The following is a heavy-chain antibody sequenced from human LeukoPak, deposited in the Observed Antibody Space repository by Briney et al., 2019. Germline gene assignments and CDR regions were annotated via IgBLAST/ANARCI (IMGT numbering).Heavy chain of an antibody. CDR1: GFTFSSYA. CDR3: ANSGSYYYFDY. CDR2: ISGSGGST. V-gene: IGHV3-23*01. D-gene: IGHD1-26*01. Sequence: GGSLRLSCAASGFTFSSYAMSWVRQAPGKGLEWVSAISGSGGSTYYADSVKGRFTISRDNSKNTPYLQMNSLRAEDTAVYYCANSGSYYYFDYWGQGTLVTVSS. J-gene: IGHJ4*02.